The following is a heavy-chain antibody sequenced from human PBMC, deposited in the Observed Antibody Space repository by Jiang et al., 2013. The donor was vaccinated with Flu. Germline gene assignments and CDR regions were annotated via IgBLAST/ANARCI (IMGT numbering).Heavy chain of an antibody. V-gene: IGHV4-34*01. J-gene: IGHJ3*02. CDR2: INHSGST. D-gene: IGHD4-23*01. CDR3: ARGRVVTPHPHAFDI. CDR1: GGSFSGYY. Sequence: GLLKPSETLSLTCAVYGGSFSGYYWSWIRQPPGKGLEWIGEINHSGSTNYNPSLKSRVTISVDTSKNQFSLKLSSVTAADTAVYYCARGRVVTPHPHAFDIWGQGTMVTVSS.